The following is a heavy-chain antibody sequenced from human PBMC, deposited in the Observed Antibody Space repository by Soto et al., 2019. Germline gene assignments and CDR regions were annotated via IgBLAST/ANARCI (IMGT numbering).Heavy chain of an antibody. CDR3: ARGATPELG. Sequence: QVQLVQSGAEVKKPGASVKVSCKASGYTCTTYHISWARQAPGQGLQWMGWISAYNGNTNYAQKLQGRVTMTTDTSTSTAHTALRSLSSDDRVVHYCARGATPELGWCPGTVVSVSS. V-gene: IGHV1-18*01. J-gene: IGHJ4*02. CDR2: ISAYNGNT. CDR1: GYTCTTYH. D-gene: IGHD1-7*01.